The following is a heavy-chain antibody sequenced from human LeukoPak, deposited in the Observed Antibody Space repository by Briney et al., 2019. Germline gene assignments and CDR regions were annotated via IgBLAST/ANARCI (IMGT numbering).Heavy chain of an antibody. CDR2: TRNEANIYTT. J-gene: IGHJ3*02. D-gene: IGHD1-26*01. V-gene: IGHV3-72*01. CDR3: ASPVGATTVRAFDI. CDR1: GFIFSDHY. Sequence: TGGSLRLSCAASGFIFSDHYMDWVRQAPGKGLEWVGRTRNEANIYTTKYAASVKGRFTISRDDSKNSLYLQMNRLKTEDTAVYYCASPVGATTVRAFDIWGQGTMVTVSS.